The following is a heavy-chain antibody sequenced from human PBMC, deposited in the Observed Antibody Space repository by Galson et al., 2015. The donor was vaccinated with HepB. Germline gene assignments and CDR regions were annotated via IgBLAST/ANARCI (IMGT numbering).Heavy chain of an antibody. CDR3: ARVADVDYGDHSHFDY. D-gene: IGHD4-17*01. J-gene: IGHJ4*02. CDR1: GFTFSDYC. Sequence: SLRLSCAASGFTFSDYCMRWIRQAPGKGLERISYISSSTTYTNYADSVKGRFTISRDNAKNSLYLQMNSLRAEDAAVYYCARVADVDYGDHSHFDYWGQGTLVTVSS. CDR2: ISSSTTYT. V-gene: IGHV3-11*06.